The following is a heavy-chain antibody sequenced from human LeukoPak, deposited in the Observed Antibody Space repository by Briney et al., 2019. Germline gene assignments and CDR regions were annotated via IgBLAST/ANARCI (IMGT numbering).Heavy chain of an antibody. J-gene: IGHJ4*02. CDR1: GGSISSHY. CDR2: IYHSGGN. V-gene: IGHV4-59*11. CDR3: AKVGSYDSSGYYFSD. Sequence: SETLSHTCSVSGGSISSHYWSWIRQPPGKALEWIGYIYHSGGNRYNPSLRSRVTISLDTSKNQLSLQLSSVTAADTAVYYCAKVGSYDSSGYYFSDWGQGTLVTVSS. D-gene: IGHD3-22*01.